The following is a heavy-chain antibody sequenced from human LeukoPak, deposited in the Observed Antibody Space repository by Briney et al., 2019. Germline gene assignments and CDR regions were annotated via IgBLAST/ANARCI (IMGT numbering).Heavy chain of an antibody. D-gene: IGHD6-13*01. CDR2: ISAGGGST. V-gene: IGHV3-23*01. J-gene: IGHJ4*02. CDR3: AKDAAGPEY. Sequence: PGGSLRLSRAVSGLTFSDYSMAWVRQAPGKGLFWVSGISAGGGSTYYADSVKGRFTISIDNSRNTLYLQMNSLSAEDTAVYYCAKDAAGPEYWGQGTLVTVSS. CDR1: GLTFSDYS.